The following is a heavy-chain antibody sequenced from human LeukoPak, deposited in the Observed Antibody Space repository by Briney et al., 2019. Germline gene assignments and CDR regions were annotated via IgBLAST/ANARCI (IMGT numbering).Heavy chain of an antibody. CDR2: ISWNSGSI. CDR3: AKGSGGWTVIYYYGMDV. Sequence: LSGRSLRLSCAASGFTFDDYAMHWVRQAPGKGLEWVSGISWNSGSIGYADSVKGRFTISRDNAKNSLYLQMNSLRAEDTALYYCAKGSGGWTVIYYYGMDVWGQGTTVTVSS. J-gene: IGHJ6*02. CDR1: GFTFDDYA. V-gene: IGHV3-9*01. D-gene: IGHD6-19*01.